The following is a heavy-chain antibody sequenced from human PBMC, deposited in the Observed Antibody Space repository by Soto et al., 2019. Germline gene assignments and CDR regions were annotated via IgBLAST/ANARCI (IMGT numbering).Heavy chain of an antibody. Sequence: QVQLQESGPGLVKPSQTLSLTCTVSGGSISSGGYYWSWIRQHPGKGLEWIGYIYYSGSTYYNPALKSRVNISVDTSKNQFPPKLSSVAAADPAVYYWARDPSASGSYFDHLGQGTLVTVSS. CDR2: IYYSGST. CDR3: ARDPSASGSYFDH. D-gene: IGHD3-10*01. J-gene: IGHJ4*02. V-gene: IGHV4-31*03. CDR1: GGSISSGGYY.